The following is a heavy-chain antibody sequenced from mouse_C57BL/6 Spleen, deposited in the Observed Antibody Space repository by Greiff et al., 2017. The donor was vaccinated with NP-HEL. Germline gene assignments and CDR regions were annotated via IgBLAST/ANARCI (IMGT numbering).Heavy chain of an antibody. Sequence: VQLQQPGAELVKPGASVKMSCKASGYTFTSYWITWVKQRPGQGLEWIGDIYPGSGSTNYNEKFKSKATLTVDTSSSTAYMQLSSLTSEDSAVYYCARFPHDGSSPHDYWGQGTSVTVSS. CDR1: GYTFTSYW. J-gene: IGHJ4*01. V-gene: IGHV1-55*01. CDR3: ARFPHDGSSPHDY. CDR2: IYPGSGST. D-gene: IGHD1-1*01.